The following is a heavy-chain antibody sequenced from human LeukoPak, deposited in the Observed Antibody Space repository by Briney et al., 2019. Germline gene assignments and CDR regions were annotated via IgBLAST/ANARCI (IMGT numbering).Heavy chain of an antibody. Sequence: ASVKVSCKASGYTFTGYYMHWVRQAPGQGLEWMGWINPNSGGTNYAQKFQGWVTMTRDTSISTAYMGLSRLRSDNTAVYYCAREWRYFYGSGSYSIFDYWGQGTLVTVSS. CDR2: INPNSGGT. J-gene: IGHJ4*02. CDR1: GYTFTGYY. CDR3: AREWRYFYGSGSYSIFDY. D-gene: IGHD3-10*01. V-gene: IGHV1-2*04.